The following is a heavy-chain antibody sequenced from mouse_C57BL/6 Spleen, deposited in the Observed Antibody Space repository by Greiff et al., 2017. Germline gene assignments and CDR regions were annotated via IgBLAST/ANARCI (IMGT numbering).Heavy chain of an antibody. D-gene: IGHD3-2*02. CDR2: INPGSGGT. CDR3: ARSRQLRLRDYAMDY. CDR1: GYAFTNYL. J-gene: IGHJ4*01. V-gene: IGHV1-54*01. Sequence: QVQLKQSGAELVRPGTSVKVSCKASGYAFTNYLIEWVKQRPGQGLEWIGVINPGSGGTNYNEKFKGKATLTADKSSSTAYMQLSSLTSEDSAVYFCARSRQLRLRDYAMDYWGQGTSVTVSS.